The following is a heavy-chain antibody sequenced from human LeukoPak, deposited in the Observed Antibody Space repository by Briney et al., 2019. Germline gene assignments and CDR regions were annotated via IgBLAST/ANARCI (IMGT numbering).Heavy chain of an antibody. V-gene: IGHV3-49*04. CDR3: TRGPRYCSGGSCFLNY. Sequence: GGSLRLSCTASGFTFGDYAMSWVRQAPAKGLEWVGFIRSKAYGGTTEYAASVKGRFTISRNDSKSIAYLQMNSLKTEDTAVYYCTRGPRYCSGGSCFLNYWGQGTLVTVSS. D-gene: IGHD2-15*01. J-gene: IGHJ4*02. CDR2: IRSKAYGGTT. CDR1: GFTFGDYA.